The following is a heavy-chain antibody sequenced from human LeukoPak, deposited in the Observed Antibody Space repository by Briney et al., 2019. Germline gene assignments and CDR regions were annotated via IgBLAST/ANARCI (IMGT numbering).Heavy chain of an antibody. Sequence: SSETLSLTCSVSGGSISSSSYFWGWIRQPPGKGLEWIGYVYYTGSTNYNPSLKSRVTMFEDKSKNQFSLRLYSVTVADTAVYYCARHFAYSSSSYFDYWGQGSLVTVSS. J-gene: IGHJ4*02. V-gene: IGHV4-61*05. CDR1: GGSISSSSYF. D-gene: IGHD6-6*01. CDR3: ARHFAYSSSSYFDY. CDR2: VYYTGST.